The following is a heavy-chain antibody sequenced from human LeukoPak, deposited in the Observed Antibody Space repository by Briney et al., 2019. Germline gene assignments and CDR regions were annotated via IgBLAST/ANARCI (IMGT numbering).Heavy chain of an antibody. CDR3: ARGGGYCSSTSCSPSFDY. Sequence: SETLSLTCAVSGGSISSGGYSWSWIRQPPGKGLEWIGYIYHSGSTYYNPSLKSRVTISVDRSKNQFSLKLSSVTAADTAVYYCARGGGYCSSTSCSPSFDYWAREPWSPSPQ. CDR1: GGSISSGGYS. J-gene: IGHJ4*02. CDR2: IYHSGST. D-gene: IGHD2-2*01. V-gene: IGHV4-30-2*01.